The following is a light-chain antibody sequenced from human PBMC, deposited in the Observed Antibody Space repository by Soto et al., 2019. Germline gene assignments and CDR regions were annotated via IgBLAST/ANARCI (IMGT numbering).Light chain of an antibody. CDR3: SSYKIINNRVV. J-gene: IGLJ7*01. Sequence: QSALTQPASVSGSPGQSITISCTGTSSDVGGYNYVSWYQQHPGKAPKLLIYDVSNRPSGVSTRFSGSKSGNTAFMTISGLQAEDEADYYCSSYKIINNRVVFGGGTQLTVL. V-gene: IGLV2-14*01. CDR2: DVS. CDR1: SSDVGGYNY.